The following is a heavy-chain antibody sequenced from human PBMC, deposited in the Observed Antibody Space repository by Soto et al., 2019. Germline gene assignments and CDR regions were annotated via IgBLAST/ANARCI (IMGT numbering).Heavy chain of an antibody. CDR3: ARVPGYCSSTSCWGFDP. CDR1: GFTFSSYW. D-gene: IGHD2-2*01. Sequence: EVQLVESGGGLVQPGGSLRLSCAASGFTFSSYWMSWVRQAPGKGLEWAANIKQDGSEKYYVDSVKGRFTISRDNAKNSLYLQMNSLRAEDTAVYYCARVPGYCSSTSCWGFDPWGQGTLVTVSA. V-gene: IGHV3-7*01. J-gene: IGHJ5*02. CDR2: IKQDGSEK.